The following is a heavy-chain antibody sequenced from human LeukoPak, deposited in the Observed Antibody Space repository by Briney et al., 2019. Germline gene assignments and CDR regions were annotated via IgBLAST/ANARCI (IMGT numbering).Heavy chain of an antibody. CDR3: AKDPGIAAPRYGMDV. CDR1: GFTFSSYR. V-gene: IGHV3-74*01. Sequence: PGGSLRLSCAASGFTFSSYRMHWVRQAPGKGLVRVSRINSDGSSTNYADSVKGRFTISRDNAKNTLYLQMNSLRAEDTAVYYCAKDPGIAAPRYGMDVWGQGTTVTVSS. CDR2: INSDGSST. J-gene: IGHJ6*02. D-gene: IGHD6-13*01.